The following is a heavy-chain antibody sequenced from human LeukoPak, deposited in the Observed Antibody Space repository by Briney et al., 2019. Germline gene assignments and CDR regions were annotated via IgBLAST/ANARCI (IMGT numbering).Heavy chain of an antibody. V-gene: IGHV1-69*13. J-gene: IGHJ5*02. CDR1: GGTFSSYA. Sequence: SVKVSCKASGGTFSSYAISWVRQAPGQGLEWMGGIIPIFGTANYAQKFQGRVTITADESTSTAYMELSSLRSEDTAVYYCARGSGNDYYGSGPIDKWFDPWGQGTLVTVSS. CDR2: IIPIFGTA. D-gene: IGHD3-10*01. CDR3: ARGSGNDYYGSGPIDKWFDP.